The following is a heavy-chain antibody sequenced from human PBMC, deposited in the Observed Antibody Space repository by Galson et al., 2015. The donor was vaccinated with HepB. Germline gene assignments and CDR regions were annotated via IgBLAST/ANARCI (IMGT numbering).Heavy chain of an antibody. D-gene: IGHD6-13*01. J-gene: IGHJ3*02. CDR2: ISGYNGRA. CDR1: GYSFNNYA. CDR3: ARDLAAETTDAFDI. Sequence: SVKVSCKAWGYSFNNYAITWVRQAPGQGLQWMGWISGYNGRAMYAQEFQDRVTLTIDTSTTTASMEVNRLTSDDTAMYYCARDLAAETTDAFDIWGQGTMVTVSS. V-gene: IGHV1-18*01.